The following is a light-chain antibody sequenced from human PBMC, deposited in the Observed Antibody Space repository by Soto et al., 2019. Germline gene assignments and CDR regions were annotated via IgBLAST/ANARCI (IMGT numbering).Light chain of an antibody. V-gene: IGLV2-23*02. CDR1: NSDVGSYNL. CDR2: EVT. CDR3: FSYAGDSVYV. J-gene: IGLJ1*01. Sequence: QSALTQPACVSGSPRQSITISCTGTNSDVGSYNLVSRFQQHPGKAPKLVIYEVTKRPSGVSDRFSGSKSGNTASLTISGLQAEDEADYYCFSYAGDSVYVFGTGTKVTVL.